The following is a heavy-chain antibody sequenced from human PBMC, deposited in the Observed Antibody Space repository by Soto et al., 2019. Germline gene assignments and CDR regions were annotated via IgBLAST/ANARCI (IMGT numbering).Heavy chain of an antibody. J-gene: IGHJ6*02. D-gene: IGHD2-21*02. CDR3: ARRRYCGYDCYHKHYYGMDV. V-gene: IGHV1-69*08. CDR1: GDTFSSYI. Sequence: QVQLVQSGAEVKKPGSSVRVSCRSSGDTFSSYIVNWLRLAPGRGLEGMGRVIPGLTTTDYAQNFRGRVTIRVDRSTNTVYLDLSSLRSDDTAVYYCARRRYCGYDCYHKHYYGMDVWGQGSLVTVAS. CDR2: VIPGLTTT.